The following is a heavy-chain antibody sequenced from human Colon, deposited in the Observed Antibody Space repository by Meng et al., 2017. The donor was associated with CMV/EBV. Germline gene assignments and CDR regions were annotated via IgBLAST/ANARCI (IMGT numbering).Heavy chain of an antibody. J-gene: IGHJ4*02. V-gene: IGHV3-21*01. CDR2: IVTTGSAV. CDR3: ARDAYYDTSGYYSPLHY. CDR1: GFTFSSYG. Sequence: GESLKISCAASGFTFSSYGMNWVRQAPGRGLEWVASIVTTGSAVYYADSVKGRFTISRDNAKNSLYLQMNSLRAEDTAVYYCARDAYYDTSGYYSPLHYWGQGTLVTVSS. D-gene: IGHD3-22*01.